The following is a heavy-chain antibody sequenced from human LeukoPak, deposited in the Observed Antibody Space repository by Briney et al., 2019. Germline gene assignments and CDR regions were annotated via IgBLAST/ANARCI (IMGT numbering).Heavy chain of an antibody. Sequence: PSETLSLTCTVSGYSISSGYYWGWIRQPPGKGLEWIGSIYHSGSTYYNPSLKSRVTISVDTSKNQFSLKLSSVTAADTAVYYCAREGTTVHPYYYYYMDVWGKGTTVTVSS. CDR2: IYHSGST. J-gene: IGHJ6*03. CDR1: GYSISSGYY. CDR3: AREGTTVHPYYYYYMDV. D-gene: IGHD1-1*01. V-gene: IGHV4-38-2*02.